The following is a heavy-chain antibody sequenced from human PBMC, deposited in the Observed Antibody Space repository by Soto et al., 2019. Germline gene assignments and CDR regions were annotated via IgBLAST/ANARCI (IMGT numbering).Heavy chain of an antibody. D-gene: IGHD5-12*01. CDR2: ISYHGST. J-gene: IGHJ1*01. Sequence: PSETLSLTCDVSGYSINSGYFWGWVRQPPGKGPEWIGSISYHGSTHYNPSLESRVTILRDTPKNQFSLSLSFVTAADTAVYYCARLEHSGFPEYLQWGQVTLVTVSS. CDR3: ARLEHSGFPEYLQ. V-gene: IGHV4-38-2*01. CDR1: GYSINSGYF.